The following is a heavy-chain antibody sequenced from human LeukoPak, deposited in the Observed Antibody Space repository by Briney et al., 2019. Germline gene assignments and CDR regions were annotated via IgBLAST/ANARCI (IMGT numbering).Heavy chain of an antibody. CDR1: GFTFSSYS. Sequence: PGGSLRLSCAASGFTFSSYSMNWVRQAPGKGLEWVANIKQDGSEKYYVDSVKGRFTISRDNAKNSLYLQMNSLRAEDTAVYYCARAAHSSSWYYRTATYWGQGTLVTVSS. CDR3: ARAAHSSSWYYRTATY. D-gene: IGHD6-13*01. J-gene: IGHJ4*02. CDR2: IKQDGSEK. V-gene: IGHV3-7*01.